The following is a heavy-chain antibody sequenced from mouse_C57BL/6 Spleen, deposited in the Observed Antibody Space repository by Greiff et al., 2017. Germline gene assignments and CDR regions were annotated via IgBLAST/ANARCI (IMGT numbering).Heavy chain of an antibody. D-gene: IGHD1-1*01. CDR1: GFSLSTSGMG. CDR2: IYWDDDK. J-gene: IGHJ2*01. CDR3: ARHYYGSVYFDY. Sequence: QVTLKVSGPGILQSSQTLSLTCSFSGFSLSTSGMGVSWIRQPSGKGLEWLAHIYWDDDKRYNPSLESRLTISKDTSRNQVFLKITSVDTAYTATYYCARHYYGSVYFDYWGQGTTLPVSS. V-gene: IGHV8-12*01.